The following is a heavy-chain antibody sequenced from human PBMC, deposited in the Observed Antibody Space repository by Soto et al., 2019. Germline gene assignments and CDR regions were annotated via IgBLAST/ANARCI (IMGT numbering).Heavy chain of an antibody. CDR2: ISYDGSNK. Sequence: GGSLRLSCAASGFTFSSYGMHWVRQAPGKGLEWVAFISYDGSNKYYADSVKGRFTISRDNSKNTLYLQMNSLRAEDTAVYYCANLDSSGWDYYYYGMDVWGQGTTVTVSS. CDR3: ANLDSSGWDYYYYGMDV. D-gene: IGHD6-19*01. CDR1: GFTFSSYG. J-gene: IGHJ6*02. V-gene: IGHV3-30*18.